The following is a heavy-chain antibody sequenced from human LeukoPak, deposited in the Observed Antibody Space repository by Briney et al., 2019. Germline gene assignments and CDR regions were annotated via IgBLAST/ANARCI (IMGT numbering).Heavy chain of an antibody. CDR3: AREGQPEIFDY. CDR1: GFTFSSYE. V-gene: IGHV3-48*03. J-gene: IGHJ4*02. D-gene: IGHD5-24*01. Sequence: PGGSLRLSCAASGFTFSSYEMNWVRQAPGKGLEWVSYISSSGSTIYYADSVKGRFTISRDNAKNSLYLQMNSLRAEDTAVYYCAREGQPEIFDYWGQGTLVTVSS. CDR2: ISSSGSTI.